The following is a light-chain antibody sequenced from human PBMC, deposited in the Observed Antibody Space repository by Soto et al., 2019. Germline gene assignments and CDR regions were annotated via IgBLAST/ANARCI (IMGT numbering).Light chain of an antibody. J-gene: IGKJ5*01. CDR2: AAS. V-gene: IGKV1-39*01. CDR1: QTIDSY. CDR3: QQYNNWPAIT. Sequence: DIQMTQSPSSLSASVGDRVTVTCRAGQTIDSYLNWFQQKPGMAPKLLIYAASKLQSGVPSRFRGSGSGTDFTLTIDTLQSEDFAVYYCQQYNNWPAITFGQGTRLEIK.